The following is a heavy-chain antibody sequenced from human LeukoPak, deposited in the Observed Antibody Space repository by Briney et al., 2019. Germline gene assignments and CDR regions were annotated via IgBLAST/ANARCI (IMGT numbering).Heavy chain of an antibody. V-gene: IGHV4-59*01. J-gene: IGHJ4*02. CDR3: ARGGVAVAGTYYFDY. CDR1: GGSISSYY. Sequence: KPSETLSLTCTVSGGSISSYYWSWIRQPPGKGLEWIGYIYYSGSTNYNPSLKSRVTISVDTSKNQFSLKLSSVTAADTAVYYCARGGVAVAGTYYFDYWGQGTLVTVSS. D-gene: IGHD6-19*01. CDR2: IYYSGST.